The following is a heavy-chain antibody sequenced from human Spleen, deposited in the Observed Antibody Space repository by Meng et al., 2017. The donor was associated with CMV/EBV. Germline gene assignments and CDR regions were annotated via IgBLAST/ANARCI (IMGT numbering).Heavy chain of an antibody. CDR3: ARELREGTGYYYYYGMDV. Sequence: ASVKVSCKASGYTFTSYYVHWVRQAPGQGLEWMGIINPSGGSTTYAQRFQGRVTMTRDTSTSTIYMEMSSLRSDDTAVYYCARELREGTGYYYYYGMDVWGQGTTVTVSS. D-gene: IGHD3-10*01. CDR2: INPSGGST. V-gene: IGHV1-46*01. J-gene: IGHJ6*02. CDR1: GYTFTSYY.